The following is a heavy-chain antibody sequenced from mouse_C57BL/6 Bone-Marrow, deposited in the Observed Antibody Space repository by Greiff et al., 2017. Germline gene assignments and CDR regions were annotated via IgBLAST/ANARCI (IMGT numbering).Heavy chain of an antibody. J-gene: IGHJ4*01. Sequence: EVQLVESGGGLVKPGGSLKLSCAASGFTFSSYTMSWVRQTPEKRLEWVATISGGGGNTYYPDSVKGRFTISRDNAKNTLYLQMSSLRSEDTALYYCARRGSTMVTTWAMDYWCQGTSVTVSS. V-gene: IGHV5-9*01. CDR1: GFTFSSYT. D-gene: IGHD2-1*01. CDR2: ISGGGGNT. CDR3: ARRGSTMVTTWAMDY.